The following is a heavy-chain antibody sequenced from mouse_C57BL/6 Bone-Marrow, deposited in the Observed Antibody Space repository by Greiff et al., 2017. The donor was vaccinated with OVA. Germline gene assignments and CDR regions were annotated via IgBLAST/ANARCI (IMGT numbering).Heavy chain of an antibody. CDR3: TRTLRPYYFDY. V-gene: IGHV5-9-1*02. D-gene: IGHD1-1*01. CDR2: ISSGGDYI. J-gene: IGHJ2*01. Sequence: DVQLVESGEGLVKPGGSLKLSCAASGFTFSSYAMSWVRQTPEKRLEWVAYISSGGDYIYYADTVKGRFTISRDNARNTLYLQMSSLKSEDTAMYYCTRTLRPYYFDYWGQGTTLTVSS. CDR1: GFTFSSYA.